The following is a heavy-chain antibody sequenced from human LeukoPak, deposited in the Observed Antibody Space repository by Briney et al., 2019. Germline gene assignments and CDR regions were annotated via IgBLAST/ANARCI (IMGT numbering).Heavy chain of an antibody. CDR3: ARVYDSSGSPYYYYYYMDV. CDR1: GYTFTSYG. Sequence: ASVKVSCKASGYTFTSYGISWVRQAPGQGLEWMGWISAYNGNTNYAQKLQGRVTMTSDTSTSTAYMELRSLRSDDTAVYYCARVYDSSGSPYYYYYYMDVWGKGTTVTVSS. CDR2: ISAYNGNT. V-gene: IGHV1-18*01. D-gene: IGHD3-22*01. J-gene: IGHJ6*03.